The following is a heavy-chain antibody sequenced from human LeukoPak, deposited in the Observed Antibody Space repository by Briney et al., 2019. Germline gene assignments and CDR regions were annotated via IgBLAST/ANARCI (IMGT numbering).Heavy chain of an antibody. CDR1: GFTFRSYA. Sequence: GGSLRLSCAASGFTFRSYAMSWVRQAPGKGLEWVSAISGSGDSTYYADSVKGRFTLSRDNSKNTLFLQMTSLRAEDTALYYCAKGASMSWGPGTTVTVSS. CDR3: AKGASMS. CDR2: ISGSGDST. J-gene: IGHJ3*01. V-gene: IGHV3-23*01.